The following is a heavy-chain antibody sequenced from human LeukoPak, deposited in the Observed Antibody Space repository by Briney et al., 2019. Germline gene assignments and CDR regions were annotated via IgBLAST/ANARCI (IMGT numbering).Heavy chain of an antibody. CDR1: GFTFSSYS. CDR2: INSDGSKT. CDR3: VREVGYSRWDWFDP. Sequence: PGGSLRLSCAASGFTFSSYSMHWVRQGPGKGLVWVSRINSDGSKTTYGDSVKGRFTISRDNAKNTLYLQMNSLRAEDTAVYFCVREVGYSRWDWFDPWGQGTLVTVSS. J-gene: IGHJ5*02. D-gene: IGHD5-12*01. V-gene: IGHV3-74*03.